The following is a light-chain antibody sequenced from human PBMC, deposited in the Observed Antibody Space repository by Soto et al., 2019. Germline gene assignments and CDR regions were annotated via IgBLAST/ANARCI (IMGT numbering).Light chain of an antibody. V-gene: IGKV1-39*01. Sequence: DIQMTQSPSSLSASVGDRVTITCRASQNINNYLHWFQQKPGKAPELLIYAASSLQGGVPSRFSGSGSGTDFTLTISSLQPEDFATYYCQESYTGGFTFGPGTKVDIK. CDR2: AAS. J-gene: IGKJ3*01. CDR3: QESYTGGFT. CDR1: QNINNY.